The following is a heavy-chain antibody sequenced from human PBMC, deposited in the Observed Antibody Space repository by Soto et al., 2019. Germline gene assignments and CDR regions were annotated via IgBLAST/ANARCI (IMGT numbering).Heavy chain of an antibody. CDR1: GYTFTNYW. J-gene: IGHJ6*02. V-gene: IGHV5-51*01. CDR2: IYPGDSDT. CDR3: AASIFYYGMDV. Sequence: GASLKISCKGSGYTFTNYWIGWVRQMPGKGLEWMGIIYPGDSDTKYSPSFQGQFTISADKSITTTYLQWSSLKASDTAIYYCAASIFYYGMDVWGQGTTVTVSS.